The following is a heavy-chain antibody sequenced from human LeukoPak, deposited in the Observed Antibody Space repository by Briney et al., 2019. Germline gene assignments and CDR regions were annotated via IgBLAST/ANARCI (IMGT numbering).Heavy chain of an antibody. CDR2: INHSGST. Sequence: SETLSLTCAVYGGSFSGYYWSWIRQPPGKGLEWIGEINHSGSTNYNPSLKSRVTISVDTSKNQFSLKLSSVTAADTAVCYCARGGYGDYGDYWGQGTLVTVSS. J-gene: IGHJ4*02. D-gene: IGHD4-17*01. CDR1: GGSFSGYY. V-gene: IGHV4-34*01. CDR3: ARGGYGDYGDY.